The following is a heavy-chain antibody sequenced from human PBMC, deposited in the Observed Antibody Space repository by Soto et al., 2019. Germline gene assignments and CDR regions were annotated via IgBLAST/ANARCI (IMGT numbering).Heavy chain of an antibody. J-gene: IGHJ4*02. D-gene: IGHD3-10*01. CDR1: GYTFSTYA. V-gene: IGHV1-3*05. Sequence: QVQLVQSGAEEKKPGASVKVSCKASGYTFSTYAMHWVRQAPGQRLEWMGWINAGNGNTKYSQKFQGRVTITRDTSASTAYMDLSSLRSEDTAVYNCARGGPPIDYWGQGTLVTVSS. CDR3: ARGGPPIDY. CDR2: INAGNGNT.